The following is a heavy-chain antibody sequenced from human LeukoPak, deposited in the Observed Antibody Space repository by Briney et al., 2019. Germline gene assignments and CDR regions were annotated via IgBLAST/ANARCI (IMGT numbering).Heavy chain of an antibody. CDR2: FDPEDGET. D-gene: IGHD3-16*01. V-gene: IGHV1-24*01. Sequence: ASVTVSFKVSGYTLTELSMHWVRQAPGKGLEWMGGFDPEDGETIYAQKFQGRVTMTTDTSTSTAYMELRSLRFDDTALYYCARVVAFSFDYRLDYWGRGAQVTVSS. J-gene: IGHJ4*02. CDR1: GYTLTELS. CDR3: ARVVAFSFDYRLDY.